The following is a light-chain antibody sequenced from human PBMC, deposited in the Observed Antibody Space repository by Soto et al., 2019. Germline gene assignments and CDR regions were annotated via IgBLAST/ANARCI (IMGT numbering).Light chain of an antibody. CDR3: QQYNTSPQT. J-gene: IGKJ1*01. CDR1: QRVSSN. Sequence: EIVMTQSPATLSVSPGERATLSCRASQRVSSNLAWYQQKPGQAPRLLIYGASTRATGIPARFSGSGSETEFTLTISSLQSEDFAVYYCQQYNTSPQTFGQGTTVEIK. V-gene: IGKV3-15*01. CDR2: GAS.